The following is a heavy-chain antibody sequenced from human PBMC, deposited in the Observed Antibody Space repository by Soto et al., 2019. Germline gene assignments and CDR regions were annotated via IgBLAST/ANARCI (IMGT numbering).Heavy chain of an antibody. J-gene: IGHJ6*02. CDR2: INAGNGNT. Sequence: QVQLVQSGAEVKKPGASVKVSCKASGYTFTSYALHWVRQAPGQRLEWMGWINAGNGNTKYSQKFQGRVTITTDTSASTAYMELNSLRSADTSVYYCARVPLLPTVTTVYHGMDVWGQGTTVTVSS. V-gene: IGHV1-3*01. D-gene: IGHD4-17*01. CDR1: GYTFTSYA. CDR3: ARVPLLPTVTTVYHGMDV.